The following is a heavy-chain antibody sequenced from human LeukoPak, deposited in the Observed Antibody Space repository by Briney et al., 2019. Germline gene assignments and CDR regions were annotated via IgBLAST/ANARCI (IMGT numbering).Heavy chain of an antibody. CDR3: AREQVGIWVPPPDY. CDR2: IYYSGST. CDR1: GGSISSGDYY. J-gene: IGHJ4*02. D-gene: IGHD1-26*01. V-gene: IGHV4-30-4*08. Sequence: SETLSLTCTVSGGSISSGDYYWSWIRQPPGKGLEWIGYIYYSGSTYYNLSLKSRVTISVDTSKNQFSLKLSSVTAADTAVYYCAREQVGIWVPPPDYWGQGTLVTVSS.